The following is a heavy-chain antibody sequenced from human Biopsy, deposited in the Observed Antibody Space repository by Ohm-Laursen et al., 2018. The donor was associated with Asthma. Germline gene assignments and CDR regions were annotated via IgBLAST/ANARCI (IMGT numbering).Heavy chain of an antibody. V-gene: IGHV3-30*03. J-gene: IGHJ5*02. CDR2: ISYDGSNK. CDR1: GFTFSRYG. D-gene: IGHD3-3*01. CDR3: ARDTRPNWFDP. Sequence: SLRLSCAASGFTFSRYGMHWVRQAPGKGLEWVAVISYDGSNKYYADSVKGRFTISRDNSKNTLYLQMNSLRAEDTAVYYCARDTRPNWFDPWGQGTLVTVSS.